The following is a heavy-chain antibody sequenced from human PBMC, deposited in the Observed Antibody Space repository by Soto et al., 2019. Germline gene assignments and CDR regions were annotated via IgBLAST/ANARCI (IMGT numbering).Heavy chain of an antibody. Sequence: GGSLRLSCAASGFTFSSYAMSWVRQAPGKGLEWVSAISGSGGSTYYADSVKGRFTISRDNSKNTLYLQMNSLRAEDTAVYYCAKDLVGYCSSTSCPDGAFDIWGQGTMVTVSS. CDR2: ISGSGGST. J-gene: IGHJ3*02. CDR1: GFTFSSYA. D-gene: IGHD2-2*01. CDR3: AKDLVGYCSSTSCPDGAFDI. V-gene: IGHV3-23*01.